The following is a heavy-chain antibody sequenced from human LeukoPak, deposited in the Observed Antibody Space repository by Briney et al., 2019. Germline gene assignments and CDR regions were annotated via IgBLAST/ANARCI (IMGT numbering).Heavy chain of an antibody. D-gene: IGHD3-16*02. J-gene: IGHJ4*02. Sequence: ECFSYISSSGGTIYYADSVKGRFTISRDNPKNSLYLQMNSLRAEDTAVYYCVWGGYRSFDYWGQGTLVTVSS. V-gene: IGHV3-11*01. CDR3: VWGGYRSFDY. CDR2: ISSSGGTI.